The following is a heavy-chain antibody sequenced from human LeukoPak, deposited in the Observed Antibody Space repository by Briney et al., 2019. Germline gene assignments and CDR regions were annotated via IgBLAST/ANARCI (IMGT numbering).Heavy chain of an antibody. CDR2: IYDSGST. CDR3: ARLSIYYFDY. V-gene: IGHV4-39*01. CDR1: GGSIRSSYYY. Sequence: SETLSLTCTVSGGSIRSSYYYWGWIRQPPGKGLEWIGSIYDSGSTYYNPSLKSRVTISVDTSKNQFSLKLNSVTAADTAVYFCARLSIYYFDYWGQGTLVTVSS. J-gene: IGHJ4*02. D-gene: IGHD2/OR15-2a*01.